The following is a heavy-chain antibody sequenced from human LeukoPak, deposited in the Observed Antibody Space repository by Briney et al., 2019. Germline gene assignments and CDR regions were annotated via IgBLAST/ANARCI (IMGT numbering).Heavy chain of an antibody. CDR1: GYTFTSYG. CDR3: ARDRGTATINWFDP. J-gene: IGHJ5*02. CDR2: ISPFNGNT. V-gene: IGHV1-18*01. D-gene: IGHD5-12*01. Sequence: ASVKVSCKASGYTFTSYGISWVRQAPGQGLEWMGWISPFNGNTNYAQKVQGRVTMTTDTSTSTVYMELRSLRSEDTAVYYCARDRGTATINWFDPWGQGTLVTVSS.